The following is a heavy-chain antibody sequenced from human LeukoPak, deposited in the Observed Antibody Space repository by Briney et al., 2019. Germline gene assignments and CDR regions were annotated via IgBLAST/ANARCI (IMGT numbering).Heavy chain of an antibody. CDR2: ISWNSGSI. J-gene: IGHJ4*02. V-gene: IGHV3-9*01. D-gene: IGHD3-22*01. Sequence: PGGSLRLSCAASGFTFDDYAMHWVRQAPGKGLEWVSGISWNSGSIGYADSVKGRFTISRDNSKNTLYLQMNNLRAEDTAVYYCAKPQNYYDANCYDSWGQGTLVTVSS. CDR1: GFTFDDYA. CDR3: AKPQNYYDANCYDS.